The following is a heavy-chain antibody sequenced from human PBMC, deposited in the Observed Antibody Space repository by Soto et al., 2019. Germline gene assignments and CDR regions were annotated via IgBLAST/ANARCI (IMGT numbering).Heavy chain of an antibody. CDR2: IYYSGST. CDR3: AREVNCGSYRRSNWFGP. J-gene: IGHJ5*02. CDR1: GGSVSSGSYY. V-gene: IGHV4-61*01. Sequence: QVQLQESGPGLVKPSETLSLTCTVSGGSVSSGSYYWSWIRQPPGKGLEWIGYIYYSGSTNYNPSLLRRVTIPVDTSKIQFSLKLSGVPGAGSAVDYCAREVNCGSYRRSNWFGPRGQGTLVTVSP. D-gene: IGHD2-15*01.